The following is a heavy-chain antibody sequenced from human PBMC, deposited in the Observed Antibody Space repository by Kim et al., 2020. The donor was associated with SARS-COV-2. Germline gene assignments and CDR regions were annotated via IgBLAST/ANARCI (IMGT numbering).Heavy chain of an antibody. CDR2: ISYIWST. D-gene: IGHD7-27*01. CDR1: GVTINSGNSF. V-gene: IGHV4-30-4*01. J-gene: IGHJ3*01. Sequence: SETLSLTCTVSGVTINSGNSFWSWIRQTPGKGLEWIGYISYIWSTYSTPSLKSRVTMSVNMSKNQFSLKLSSVTAADTGVYYCAKEVTPVNWGGRYGAF. CDR3: AKEVTPVNWGGRYGAF.